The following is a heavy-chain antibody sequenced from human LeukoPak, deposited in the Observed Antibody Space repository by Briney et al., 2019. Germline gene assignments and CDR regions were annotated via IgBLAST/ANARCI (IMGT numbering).Heavy chain of an antibody. CDR3: ARKALPGNWFDP. V-gene: IGHV4-61*02. Sequence: SQTLSLTCAVSGGSISSGGYSWSWIRQPAGKGLEWIGRIYASGSTNYNPSLKSRVTMSLDTSKNQFSLNLSSVTAADTAVYYCARKALPGNWFDPWGQGTLVTVSS. CDR2: IYASGST. CDR1: GGSISSGGYS. J-gene: IGHJ5*02.